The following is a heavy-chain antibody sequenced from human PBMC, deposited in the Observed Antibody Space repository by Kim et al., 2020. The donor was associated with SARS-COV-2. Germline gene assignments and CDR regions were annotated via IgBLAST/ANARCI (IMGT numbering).Heavy chain of an antibody. J-gene: IGHJ6*02. Sequence: GGSLRLSCAASGFTFSSYSMNWVRQAPGKGLEWVSSISSSSSYIYYADSVKGRFTISRDNAKNSLYLQMNSLRAEDTAVYYCARRGGLGYCSSTSCLYYYGMDVWGQGTTVTVSS. CDR2: ISSSSSYI. CDR1: GFTFSSYS. D-gene: IGHD2-2*01. CDR3: ARRGGLGYCSSTSCLYYYGMDV. V-gene: IGHV3-21*01.